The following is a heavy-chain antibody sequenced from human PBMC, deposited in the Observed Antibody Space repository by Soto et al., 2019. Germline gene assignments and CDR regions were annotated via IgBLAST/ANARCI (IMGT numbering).Heavy chain of an antibody. CDR3: TRIRTTVYEIDY. CDR2: IERHGNDK. V-gene: IGHV3-7*03. Sequence: EVHLEESGGDLVQPGGSLRLSCSASGFIFGFYWMTWVRQAPGKGLEWVANIERHGNDKYYVDSVTGRFTITRDNAQNSLFLQMNNLRAESNAVYFFTRIRTTVYEIDYWGQGTLVTVSS. CDR1: GFIFGFYW. D-gene: IGHD3-22*01. J-gene: IGHJ4*02.